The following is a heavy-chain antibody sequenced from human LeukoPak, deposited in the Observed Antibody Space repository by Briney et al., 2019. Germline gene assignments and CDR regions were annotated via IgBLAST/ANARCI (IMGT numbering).Heavy chain of an antibody. CDR1: GFTFSSYN. CDR3: ARSGYSSSWYMF. Sequence: GGSLRLSCAASGFTFSSYNMNWVRQAPGKGLEWVSSISSSSSYIYYADSVKGRFTISRDNAKKSLYLQMNSLRAEDTAFYYCARSGYSSSWYMFWGQGSLVTVSS. J-gene: IGHJ4*02. CDR2: ISSSSSYI. D-gene: IGHD6-13*01. V-gene: IGHV3-21*01.